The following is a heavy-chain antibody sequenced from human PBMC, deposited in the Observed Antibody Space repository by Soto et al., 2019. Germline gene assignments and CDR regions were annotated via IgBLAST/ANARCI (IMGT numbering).Heavy chain of an antibody. CDR1: GGSISSSSYY. CDR2: IYYSGST. V-gene: IGHV4-39*01. Sequence: PSETLSLTCTVSGGSISSSSYYWGWIRQPPGKGLEWIGSIYYSGSTYYNPSLKSRVTISVDTSKNQLSLKLSSVTAADTAVYYCARLANPNYYYYYYYMDVWGKGTTVTVSS. D-gene: IGHD3-10*01. J-gene: IGHJ6*03. CDR3: ARLANPNYYYYYYYMDV.